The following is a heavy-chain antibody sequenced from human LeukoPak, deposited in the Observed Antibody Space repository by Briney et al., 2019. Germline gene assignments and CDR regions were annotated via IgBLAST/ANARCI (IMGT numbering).Heavy chain of an antibody. V-gene: IGHV3-21*01. Sequence: KTGGSLRLSCAASGFTFSSYSMNWVRQAPGKGLEWVSSISSSSYIYYADSVKGRFTISRDNAKNSLYLQMNSLRAEDTAVCYCARDSEGSSWAYYFDYWGQGTLVTVSS. CDR3: ARDSEGSSWAYYFDY. CDR1: GFTFSSYS. CDR2: ISSSSYI. J-gene: IGHJ4*02. D-gene: IGHD6-13*01.